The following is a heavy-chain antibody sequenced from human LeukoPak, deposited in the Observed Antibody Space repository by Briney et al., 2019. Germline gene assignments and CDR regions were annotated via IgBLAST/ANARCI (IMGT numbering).Heavy chain of an antibody. J-gene: IGHJ4*02. D-gene: IGHD3-9*01. V-gene: IGHV1-69*04. Sequence: ASVKVSCKASGGTFSSYAISWVRQAPGQGLEWMGRIIPILGIADYAQKFQGRVTITADKSTSTAYMELSSLRSEDTAVYYCATYGNDILTGYSFDYWGQGTPVTVSS. CDR3: ATYGNDILTGYSFDY. CDR1: GGTFSSYA. CDR2: IIPILGIA.